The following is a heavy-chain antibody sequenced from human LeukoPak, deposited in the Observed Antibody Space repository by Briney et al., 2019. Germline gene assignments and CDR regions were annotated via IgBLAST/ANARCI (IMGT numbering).Heavy chain of an antibody. CDR3: ARDWNIVVVPAAIVRFDP. CDR1: GGSISSGGYS. CDR2: IYYSGST. D-gene: IGHD2-2*01. Sequence: PSETLSLTCAVSGGSISSGGYSWSWIRQPPGKGLEWIGYIYYSGSTYYNPSLKSRVTISVDTSKNQFSLKLSSVTAADTAVYYCARDWNIVVVPAAIVRFDPWGQGTLVTVSS. J-gene: IGHJ5*02. V-gene: IGHV4-30-4*07.